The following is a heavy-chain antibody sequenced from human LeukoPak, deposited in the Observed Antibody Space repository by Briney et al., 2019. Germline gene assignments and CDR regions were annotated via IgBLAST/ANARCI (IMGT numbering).Heavy chain of an antibody. CDR2: IYPGESIYASENT. CDR1: GVSISAYY. CDR3: ARDPTTVTTIFDS. J-gene: IGHJ4*02. Sequence: SETLSLTCSVSGVSISAYYWSWIRQPAGKGLEWIGRIYPGESIYASENTNYNPSLKSRVSMSGDTYKNQVSLKLRSVTAADTAVYYCARDPTTVTTIFDSWGQGTLVTVSS. D-gene: IGHD4-17*01. V-gene: IGHV4-4*07.